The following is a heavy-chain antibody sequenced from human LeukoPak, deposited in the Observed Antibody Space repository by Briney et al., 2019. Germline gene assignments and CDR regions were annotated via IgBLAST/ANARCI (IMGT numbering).Heavy chain of an antibody. CDR1: GGSISGYY. CDR2: IYSTGTT. D-gene: IGHD7-27*01. Sequence: SETLSLTCTVSGGSISGYYWSWIRQPAGGVLECIGRIYSTGTTTYNASHRSRVTISVDQSKSQFSLKLTSVTAADTAVYYCARLEPANWGSGPDYWGQGTLVTVSS. V-gene: IGHV4-4*07. J-gene: IGHJ4*02. CDR3: ARLEPANWGSGPDY.